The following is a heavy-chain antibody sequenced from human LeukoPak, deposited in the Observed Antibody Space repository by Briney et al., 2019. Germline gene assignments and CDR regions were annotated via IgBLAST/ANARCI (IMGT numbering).Heavy chain of an antibody. D-gene: IGHD2-2*01. J-gene: IGHJ4*02. CDR3: AKSSRISSSEIY. Sequence: PGGSLRLSCAASGFTFSSYAMSWVRQAPGKGLEWVSVISGSGSATYYADSVRGRFTISRDNSKNTLYLQMNSLRAEDTAVYYCAKSSRISSSEIYRGQGTLVTVSS. CDR1: GFTFSSYA. V-gene: IGHV3-23*01. CDR2: ISGSGSAT.